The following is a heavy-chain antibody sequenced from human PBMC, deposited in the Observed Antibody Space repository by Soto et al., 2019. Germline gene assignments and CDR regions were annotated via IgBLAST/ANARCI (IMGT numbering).Heavy chain of an antibody. CDR3: ARKVNSGSGSQYFDY. D-gene: IGHD3-10*01. J-gene: IGHJ4*02. CDR1: GFTFSSYE. CDR2: ISSSGSTI. V-gene: IGHV3-48*03. Sequence: PGGSLRLSCAASGFTFSSYEMNWVREAPGKGREWFSYISSSGSTIYYAHSVKGRFTISGDNSKNPLFLKLNTLSAEDTAIYYCARKVNSGSGSQYFDYYGQGTLVTVSS.